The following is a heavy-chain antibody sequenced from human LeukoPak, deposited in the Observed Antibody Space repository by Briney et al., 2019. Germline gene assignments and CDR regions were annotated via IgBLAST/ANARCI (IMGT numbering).Heavy chain of an antibody. J-gene: IGHJ4*02. D-gene: IGHD3-22*01. Sequence: ASLRVSCTASGYTFTGYYMHWVRQAPGQGLEWVGWINPNSGGTNYAQKFQGRVTMTRDTSISTAYMELSRLRSDDTAVYYCASDSQTYDSSGDFDYWGQGTLVTVSS. V-gene: IGHV1-2*02. CDR1: GYTFTGYY. CDR3: ASDSQTYDSSGDFDY. CDR2: INPNSGGT.